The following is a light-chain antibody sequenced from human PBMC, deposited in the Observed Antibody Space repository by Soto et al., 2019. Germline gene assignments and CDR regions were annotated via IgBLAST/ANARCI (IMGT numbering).Light chain of an antibody. J-gene: IGLJ3*02. CDR1: SSDVGGYNY. CDR3: NSYAGSNNWV. Sequence: QSALTQPPSASGSPGQSVTISFTGTSSDVGGYNYVSWYQQHPGKAPKLMIYEVNKRPSGVPDRFSGSKSGNTASLTVSGLQAEDEAEYYCNSYAGSNNWVFGGGTKVTVL. CDR2: EVN. V-gene: IGLV2-8*01.